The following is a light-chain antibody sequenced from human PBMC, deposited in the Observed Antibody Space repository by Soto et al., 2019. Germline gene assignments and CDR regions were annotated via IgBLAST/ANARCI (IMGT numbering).Light chain of an antibody. CDR3: HQYNSYRRT. Sequence: DIQMTQSPSTLSASVGDRVTITCRASQSISSWLAWYQQKPGKAPKLLIYKASSLESGVPSRFSGSGSGTECTLTISSLQPDDFAPYSCHQYNSYRRTFGQGTKVEIK. CDR1: QSISSW. V-gene: IGKV1-5*03. J-gene: IGKJ1*01. CDR2: KAS.